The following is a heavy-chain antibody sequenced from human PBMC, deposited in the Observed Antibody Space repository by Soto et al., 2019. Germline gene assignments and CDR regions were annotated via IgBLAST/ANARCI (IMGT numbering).Heavy chain of an antibody. D-gene: IGHD2-2*01. J-gene: IGHJ6*02. CDR1: GFTFGDHA. Sequence: GGSLRLSCIGSGFTFGDHAMSWFRQAPGKGLEWVGFIRSKAYGGTTEYTASVKGRFTISRDDSNSIAYLQMNSLKTEDTAVYYCQYQLLTYYYGMDVWGQGTTVTVSS. CDR3: QYQLLTYYYGMDV. V-gene: IGHV3-49*01. CDR2: IRSKAYGGTT.